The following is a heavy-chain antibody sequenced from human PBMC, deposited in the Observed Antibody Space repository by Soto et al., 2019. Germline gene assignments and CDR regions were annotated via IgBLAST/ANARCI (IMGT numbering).Heavy chain of an antibody. CDR2: ISYDGSNK. D-gene: IGHD6-13*01. J-gene: IGHJ4*02. Sequence: PGGSLRLSCAASGFTFSSYAMHWVRQAPGKGLEWVAVISYDGSNKYYADSVKGRFTISRDNYKNTLYLQMNSLRAEDTAVYYCARSTLARRIAAAGTPDYWGQGTLVTVSS. CDR1: GFTFSSYA. V-gene: IGHV3-30-3*01. CDR3: ARSTLARRIAAAGTPDY.